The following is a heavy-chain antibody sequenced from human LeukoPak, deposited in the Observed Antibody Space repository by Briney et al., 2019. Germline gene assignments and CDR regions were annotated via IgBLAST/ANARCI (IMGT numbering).Heavy chain of an antibody. Sequence: ASVKVSCKVSGYTLTELSMHWVRQAPGKGLEWMGGFDPENGETIYAQKFQGRVTMTEDTSTDTAYMELSSLRSEDTAVYYCARLHSGYELFDYWGQGTLVTVSS. CDR3: ARLHSGYELFDY. CDR2: FDPENGET. J-gene: IGHJ4*02. V-gene: IGHV1-24*01. D-gene: IGHD5-12*01. CDR1: GYTLTELS.